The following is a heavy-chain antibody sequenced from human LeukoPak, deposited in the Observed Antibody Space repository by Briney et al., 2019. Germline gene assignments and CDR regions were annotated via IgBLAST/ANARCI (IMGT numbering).Heavy chain of an antibody. CDR3: ARDDKAGKEYIDY. J-gene: IGHJ4*02. CDR2: IWYDGSNK. Sequence: GGSLGLSCAASGFTFSYYGMHWVRQAPGKGLDWVAVIWYDGSNKYYADSVKGRFTISRDNSKNTLYLQMNSLRAEDTAVYYCARDDKAGKEYIDYWGQVALVTVSS. V-gene: IGHV3-33*01. CDR1: GFTFSYYG. D-gene: IGHD6-19*01.